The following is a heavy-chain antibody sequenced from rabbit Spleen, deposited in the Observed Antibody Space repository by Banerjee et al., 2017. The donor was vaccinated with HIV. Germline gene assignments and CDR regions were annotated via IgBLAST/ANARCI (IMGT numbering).Heavy chain of an antibody. J-gene: IGHJ4*01. Sequence: QSLEESGGDLVKPGASLTLTCTASGFSFSSNYYICWVRQAPGKGLEWIACIYAGSSGSTYYASWAKGRFTMSKTSTTVTLQMTSLTAADTATYFCARDRVGSGYYFKLWGPGTLVTVS. D-gene: IGHD1-1*01. CDR3: ARDRVGSGYYFKL. CDR2: IYAGSSGST. V-gene: IGHV1S40*01. CDR1: GFSFSSNYY.